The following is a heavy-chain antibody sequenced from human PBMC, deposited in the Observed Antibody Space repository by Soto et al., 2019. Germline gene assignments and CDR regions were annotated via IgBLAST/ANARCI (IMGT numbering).Heavy chain of an antibody. J-gene: IGHJ4*02. D-gene: IGHD3-10*02. CDR1: GGIFTRYD. CDR2: IIPIFGTA. CDR3: AINEGRDVSTFDY. Sequence: QVQLVQHGAEVKTPGSSVKVSCKASGGIFTRYDIRWVRQAPGQGLEWMGAIIPIFGTANYAQKFQGRVTITADATTSTAYMELSSLRSEDTAMYYCAINEGRDVSTFDYWGQGTLVTVSS. V-gene: IGHV1-69*01.